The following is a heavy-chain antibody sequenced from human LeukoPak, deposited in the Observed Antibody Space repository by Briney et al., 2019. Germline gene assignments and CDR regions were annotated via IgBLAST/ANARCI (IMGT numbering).Heavy chain of an antibody. J-gene: IGHJ4*02. CDR3: ARDLETGGFDY. D-gene: IGHD7-27*01. Sequence: ASVKVSCKTSGYTFSNFGISWVRQAPGQGLEWMGGIIPIFGTANYAQKFQGRVTITADESTSTAYMELSSLRSEDTAVYYCARDLETGGFDYWGQGTLVTVSS. CDR2: IIPIFGTA. CDR1: GYTFSNFG. V-gene: IGHV1-69*13.